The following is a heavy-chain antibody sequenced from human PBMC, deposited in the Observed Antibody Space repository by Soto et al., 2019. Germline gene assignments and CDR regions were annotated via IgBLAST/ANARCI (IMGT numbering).Heavy chain of an antibody. J-gene: IGHJ6*04. CDR1: GFTFSDYY. CDR2: ISSSSSYT. Sequence: QVQLVESGGGLVKPGGSLRLSCAASGFTFSDYYMSWIRQAPGKGLEWVSYISSSSSYTSYADSVKGRFTISRDNAKNSLYLQINSLRAEDTAVYYCARDRGKIRYFDWLRFEDVWGKGTTVTVSS. D-gene: IGHD3-9*01. V-gene: IGHV3-11*05. CDR3: ARDRGKIRYFDWLRFEDV.